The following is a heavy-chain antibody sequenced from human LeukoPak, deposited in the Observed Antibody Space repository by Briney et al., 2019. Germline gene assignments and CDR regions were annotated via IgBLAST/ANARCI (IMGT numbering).Heavy chain of an antibody. CDR2: CHYSGSA. Sequence: SETLSLTCTVSGGSISSYYWSWFRQPPGKGLEWIGYCHYSGSANYNPSLKSRVTTSVDTSKDQFSLRLSSVTAADTTVYYCARQGPRDTGDYYSSFDSWGQGTLVTVSS. CDR1: GGSISSYY. J-gene: IGHJ4*02. CDR3: ARQGPRDTGDYYSSFDS. V-gene: IGHV4-59*08. D-gene: IGHD3-22*01.